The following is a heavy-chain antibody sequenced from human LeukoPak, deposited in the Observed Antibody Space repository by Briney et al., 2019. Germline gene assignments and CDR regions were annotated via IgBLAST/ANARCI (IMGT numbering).Heavy chain of an antibody. D-gene: IGHD2-2*02. CDR3: AREVVVPAAIRGSLFDP. CDR2: TYYRSKWYN. V-gene: IGHV6-1*01. CDR1: GDSVSSNSAA. Sequence: SQTPSLTCAISGDSVSSNSAAWNWIRQSPSRGLEWLGRTYYRSKWYNDYAVSVKSRITINPDTSKNQFSLQLNSVTPEDTAVYYCAREVVVPAAIRGSLFDPWGQGTLVTVSS. J-gene: IGHJ5*02.